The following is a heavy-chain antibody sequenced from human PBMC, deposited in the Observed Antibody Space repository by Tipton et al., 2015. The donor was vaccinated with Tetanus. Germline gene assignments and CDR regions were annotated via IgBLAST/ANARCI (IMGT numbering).Heavy chain of an antibody. D-gene: IGHD2-15*01. V-gene: IGHV3-33*01. CDR2: SWYDGTDK. Sequence: SLRLSCAASGFIFSSYGIHWVRQAPGKGLEWLAVSWYDGTDKYYAGSAKGRFTISRDNSKNTLYLQMNSLRAEDTALYYCAREADCSGGSCFSGDFDTWGQGTQVTVSS. CDR3: AREADCSGGSCFSGDFDT. J-gene: IGHJ4*02. CDR1: GFIFSSYG.